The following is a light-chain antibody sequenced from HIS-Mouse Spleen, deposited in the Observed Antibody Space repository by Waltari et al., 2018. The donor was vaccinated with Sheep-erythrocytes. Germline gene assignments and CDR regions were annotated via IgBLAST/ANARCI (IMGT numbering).Light chain of an antibody. CDR2: QDS. CDR3: QAWDSSTAV. V-gene: IGLV3-1*01. CDR1: KLGDKY. J-gene: IGLJ2*01. Sequence: SYELTQPPSVSVSPGQTASITCSGDKLGDKYACWYQQKPGQSPVLVIYQDSKRPSGIPVRFSGSNSGNTATLTISGTPAMDEADYYCQAWDSSTAVFGGGTKLTVL.